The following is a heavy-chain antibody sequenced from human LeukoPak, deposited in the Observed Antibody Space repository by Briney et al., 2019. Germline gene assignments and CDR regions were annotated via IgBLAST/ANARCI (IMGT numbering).Heavy chain of an antibody. CDR1: GFSLSTSGMC. CDR3: ARMSYDSSGYYTRTFDY. CDR2: IEWDDDK. D-gene: IGHD3-22*01. Sequence: ESGPTLVNPTQTLTLTCTFSGFSLSTSGMCVSWIRQPPGKALEWLARIEWDDDKYYSTSLKTRLTISKDTSKNQVVLTMTNTDPVDTATYYCARMSYDSSGYYTRTFDYWGQGTLVTVSS. J-gene: IGHJ4*02. V-gene: IGHV2-70*11.